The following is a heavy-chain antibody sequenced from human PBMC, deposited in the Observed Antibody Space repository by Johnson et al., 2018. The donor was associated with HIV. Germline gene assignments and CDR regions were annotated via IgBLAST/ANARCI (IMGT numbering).Heavy chain of an antibody. V-gene: IGHV3-23*04. J-gene: IGHJ3*02. CDR2: ISGSGDRT. CDR3: AKYDRFAFDI. D-gene: IGHD3-16*01. CDR1: GFNFDDYA. Sequence: VQLVESGGGVVRPGGSLRLSCVAAGFNFDDYAMSWVRQAPGKGLEWVSGISGSGDRTYDADSVKGRFTISRDNSKNTLYLQMNNLRAEDTAVYFCAKYDRFAFDIWGQGTMVTVSS.